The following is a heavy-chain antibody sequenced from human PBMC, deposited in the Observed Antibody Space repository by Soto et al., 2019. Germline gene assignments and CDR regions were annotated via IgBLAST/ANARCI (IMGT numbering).Heavy chain of an antibody. CDR3: ANVGARRYCRRSSWHPSWAD. D-gene: IGHD2-2*01. Sequence: QVQLVESGGGVVQPGRSLRLSCAGSGFTFSNYGLHWVRQAPGKGLEWVAVLSCDGSNKYYADSVKGRFTISRDNSNNMLYPQMDSLRAEDTAVYYCANVGARRYCRRSSWHPSWADWGQGTMVTVSS. CDR2: LSCDGSNK. J-gene: IGHJ4*02. V-gene: IGHV3-30*18. CDR1: GFTFSNYG.